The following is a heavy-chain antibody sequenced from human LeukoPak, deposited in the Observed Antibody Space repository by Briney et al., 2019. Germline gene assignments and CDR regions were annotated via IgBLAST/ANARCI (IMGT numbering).Heavy chain of an antibody. CDR1: GGSITSSSHY. D-gene: IGHD2-2*01. CDR3: ARHVAYCSGTRCYSAWYFDL. Sequence: KPSETLSLTCSVSGGSITSSSHYWGWIRQSPEKGLEWIGSIYYTGSTYYNPSLNSRVTISIDTSRSQFSLKLNSVTAADTAIFYCARHVAYCSGTRCYSAWYFDLWGRGTLVTVSS. CDR2: IYYTGST. V-gene: IGHV4-39*01. J-gene: IGHJ2*01.